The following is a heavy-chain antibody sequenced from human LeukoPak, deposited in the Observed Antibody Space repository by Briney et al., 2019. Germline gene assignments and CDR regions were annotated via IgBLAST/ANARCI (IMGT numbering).Heavy chain of an antibody. D-gene: IGHD1-26*01. Sequence: ASVKVSCKASGYTFTSYGISWVRQAPGQGLEWMGWISAYNGNTNYAQKLHGRVTMTTDTSTSTAYMELRSLRSDDTAVYYCARGQQWGARYYYYGMDVWGQGTTVTVPS. CDR2: ISAYNGNT. J-gene: IGHJ6*02. V-gene: IGHV1-18*01. CDR1: GYTFTSYG. CDR3: ARGQQWGARYYYYGMDV.